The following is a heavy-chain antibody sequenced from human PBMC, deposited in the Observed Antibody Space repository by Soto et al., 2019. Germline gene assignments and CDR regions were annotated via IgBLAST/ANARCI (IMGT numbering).Heavy chain of an antibody. CDR3: VMVDNYVTPTPQDV. J-gene: IGHJ6*02. V-gene: IGHV1-18*01. Sequence: QVQLVQSGDEVKKPGASVKVSCKASGYIFVNYGIAWVRQAPGQGLEWMGGISPYTGNTHSATKVQGRLTMTTDTAASTAYRDLGGLTSDDTAVYYCVMVDNYVTPTPQDVWGQGTTVTVSS. CDR2: ISPYTGNT. D-gene: IGHD3-16*01. CDR1: GYIFVNYG.